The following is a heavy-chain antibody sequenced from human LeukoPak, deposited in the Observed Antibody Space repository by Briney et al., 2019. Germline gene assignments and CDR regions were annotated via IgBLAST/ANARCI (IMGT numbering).Heavy chain of an antibody. CDR2: MNPNSGNT. CDR1: VYTFTSYD. J-gene: IGHJ4*02. CDR3: ARGRYAYYDILTGYKGDDY. V-gene: IGHV1-8*01. D-gene: IGHD3-9*01. Sequence: ASVKVSCKASVYTFTSYDINWVRQAPGQGLEWMGWMNPNSGNTGYAQKFQGRVTMTRNTSISTAYMELSSLRSEDTAVYYCARGRYAYYDILTGYKGDDYWGQGNLVTVSS.